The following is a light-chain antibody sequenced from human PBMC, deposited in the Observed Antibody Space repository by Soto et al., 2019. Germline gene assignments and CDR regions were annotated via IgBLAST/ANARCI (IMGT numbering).Light chain of an antibody. CDR3: QQHAVTPHT. J-gene: IGKJ2*01. CDR1: QSVGTS. V-gene: IGKV3-20*01. CDR2: GSS. Sequence: DILLTQSPGSLSLSPGERATLSCRASQSVGTSLAWYQQKPGQSPRLLIYGSSIRATGVPDRFSGSRSATDFTLNINSLEPEDFAVYHCQQHAVTPHTFGEGTTLE.